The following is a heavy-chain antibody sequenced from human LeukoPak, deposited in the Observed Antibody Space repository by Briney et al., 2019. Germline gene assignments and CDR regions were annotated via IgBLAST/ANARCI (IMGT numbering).Heavy chain of an antibody. J-gene: IGHJ4*02. CDR3: ARETYCGGDCYSGFDY. Sequence: PSETLSLTCTVSGGSISSYYWSWIRQPPGKGLEWIGYIYYSGSTNYNPSLKSRVTISVETSKNQFSLKLSSVTAADTAVYYCARETYCGGDCYSGFDYWGQGTLVTVSS. V-gene: IGHV4-59*01. D-gene: IGHD2-21*02. CDR1: GGSISSYY. CDR2: IYYSGST.